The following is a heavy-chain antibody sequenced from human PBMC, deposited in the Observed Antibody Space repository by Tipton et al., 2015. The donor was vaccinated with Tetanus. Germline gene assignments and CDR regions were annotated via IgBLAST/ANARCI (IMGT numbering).Heavy chain of an antibody. CDR3: TRDSGSGYVGDF. CDR2: IYYSGTT. Sequence: TLSLTCTVSGGSVRSTNSYWSWLRQPPGKGLEWIGYIYYSGTTKYNPFLKSRVTISVDTSKNQFSLKLSSVTAADTAVYYCTRDSGSGYVGDFWGQGTLVTVSS. D-gene: IGHD5-12*01. J-gene: IGHJ4*02. V-gene: IGHV4-61*01. CDR1: GGSVRSTNSY.